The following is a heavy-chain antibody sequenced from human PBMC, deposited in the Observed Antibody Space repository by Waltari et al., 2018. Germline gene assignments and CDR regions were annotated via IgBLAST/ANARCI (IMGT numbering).Heavy chain of an antibody. V-gene: IGHV1-2*02. CDR2: VTPKSGAT. CDR3: ARGLQTRKSGTYLNPFDL. J-gene: IGHJ3*01. CDR1: GASFNATY. Sequence: QVQLVQSGPEVKKTGASVKVSRKASGASFNATYVHWVRQVPGQGPQWMGWVTPKSGATKYAPKCQGRVSMTRDTSITTLYLELSSLRSDDTAIYYCARGLQTRKSGTYLNPFDLWGQGTKVTVSS. D-gene: IGHD1-26*01.